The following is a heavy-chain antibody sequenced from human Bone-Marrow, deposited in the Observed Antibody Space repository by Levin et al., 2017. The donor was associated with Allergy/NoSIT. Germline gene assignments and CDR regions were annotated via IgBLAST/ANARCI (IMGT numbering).Heavy chain of an antibody. D-gene: IGHD3-22*01. CDR1: GFTFSSYS. J-gene: IGHJ6*02. Sequence: GESLKISCAASGFTFSSYSMNWVRQAPGKGLEWVSSISSSSSYIYYADSVKGRFTISRDNAKNSLYLQMNSLRAEDTAVYYCARDLRDIYYDSSGYYYYGMDVWGQGTTVTVSS. V-gene: IGHV3-21*01. CDR2: ISSSSSYI. CDR3: ARDLRDIYYDSSGYYYYGMDV.